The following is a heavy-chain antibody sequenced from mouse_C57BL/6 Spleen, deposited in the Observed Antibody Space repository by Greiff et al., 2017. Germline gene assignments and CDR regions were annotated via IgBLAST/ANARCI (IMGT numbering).Heavy chain of an antibody. Sequence: EVQVVESGGGLVQPGESLKLSCESNEYEFPSHDMSWVRKTPEKRLALVAAINSDGGSTYYPDTMERRFIISRDNTKKTLYLQMSSLRSEDTALYYCARHSNYGSSHYAMDYWGQGTSVTVSS. D-gene: IGHD1-1*01. V-gene: IGHV5-2*01. J-gene: IGHJ4*01. CDR2: INSDGGST. CDR3: ARHSNYGSSHYAMDY. CDR1: EYEFPSHD.